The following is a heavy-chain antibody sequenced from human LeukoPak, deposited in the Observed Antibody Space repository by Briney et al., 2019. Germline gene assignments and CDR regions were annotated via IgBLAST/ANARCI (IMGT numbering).Heavy chain of an antibody. CDR3: ARSFDI. CDR1: GFTFSSYW. J-gene: IGHJ3*02. V-gene: IGHV3-74*01. Sequence: PGGSLRLSCAASGFTFSSYWMHWVRQAPGKGLVWVSRINSDGSRTDYADSVKGRFTISRDNAKNTLYLQVNSLTAEDTAIYYCARSFDIWGQGTMITVSS. CDR2: INSDGSRT.